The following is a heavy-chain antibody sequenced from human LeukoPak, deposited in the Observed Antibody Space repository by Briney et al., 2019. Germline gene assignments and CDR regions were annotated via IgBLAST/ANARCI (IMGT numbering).Heavy chain of an antibody. V-gene: IGHV3-33*01. CDR1: GYTFSSHG. CDR3: ARLWGSVSGYFDY. CDR2: IWYDGSDK. Sequence: GGSLRLSCAVSGYTFSSHGMHWVRQAPGKGLEWVAAIWYDGSDKYYADSVEGRFTISRDNSKNMLYLQMDSLRAEDTALYYCARLWGSVSGYFDYWGQGTLVTVSS. D-gene: IGHD2-21*01. J-gene: IGHJ4*02.